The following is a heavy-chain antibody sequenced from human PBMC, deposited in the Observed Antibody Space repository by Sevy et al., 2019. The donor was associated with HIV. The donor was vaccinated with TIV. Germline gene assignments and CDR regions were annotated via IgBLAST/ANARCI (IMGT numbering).Heavy chain of an antibody. D-gene: IGHD3-16*01. J-gene: IGHJ3*02. CDR1: EITFSNYA. CDR2: ISGSGGET. Sequence: GGSLRLSCAASEITFSNYAMSWVRQAPGKGLEWVSSISGSGGETYYAHSVKGRFTISRDKSKNTLYLQMNSLRAEDTAVYYCAKDLILVVGEALDIWGQGTMVTVSS. V-gene: IGHV3-23*01. CDR3: AKDLILVVGEALDI.